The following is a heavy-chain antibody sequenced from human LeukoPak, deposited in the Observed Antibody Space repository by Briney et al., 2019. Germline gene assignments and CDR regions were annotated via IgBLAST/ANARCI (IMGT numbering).Heavy chain of an antibody. J-gene: IGHJ3*02. CDR3: VGAVADRDAFDI. Sequence: PSETLSLTCTVSGGSISSYYWSWIRQPAGKGLEWIGRIYTSGSTNYNPSLKSRVTISVDKSKNQFSLKLSSVTAADTAVYYCVGAVADRDAFDIWGQGTMVTVSS. CDR2: IYTSGST. V-gene: IGHV4-4*07. D-gene: IGHD6-19*01. CDR1: GGSISSYY.